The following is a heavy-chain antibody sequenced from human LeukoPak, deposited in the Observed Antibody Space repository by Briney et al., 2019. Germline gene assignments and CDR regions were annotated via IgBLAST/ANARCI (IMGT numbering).Heavy chain of an antibody. CDR1: GFTFSSYG. J-gene: IGHJ6*02. D-gene: IGHD2-15*01. CDR2: ISFDGNNK. V-gene: IGHV3-30*03. Sequence: GRSLRLSCAASGFTFSSYGMHWVRQAPGKGLEWVAVISFDGNNKYYADSVKGRFTISRDNSKNSLYLQMNSLRVEDTAVYYCARDLGSGMDVWGQGTTVIVSS. CDR3: ARDLGSGMDV.